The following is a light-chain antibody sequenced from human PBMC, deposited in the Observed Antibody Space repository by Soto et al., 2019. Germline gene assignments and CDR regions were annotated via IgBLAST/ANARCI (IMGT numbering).Light chain of an antibody. Sequence: QSVLTQPASVSGSPGQSITIYCTGTSSDVGNYNYVSWYQHHPGKAPKVMIYEVRNRPSGVSNRFSGSKSGKTASLTISGLQAEDEADYYCSSYSSTKTRVFGTGTKVTVL. J-gene: IGLJ1*01. V-gene: IGLV2-14*01. CDR1: SSDVGNYNY. CDR3: SSYSSTKTRV. CDR2: EVR.